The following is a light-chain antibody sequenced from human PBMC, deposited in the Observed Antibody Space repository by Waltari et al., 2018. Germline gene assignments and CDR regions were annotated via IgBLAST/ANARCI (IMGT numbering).Light chain of an antibody. CDR1: NSDIGFYNY. CDR2: DVG. Sequence: QSALTQPASVSGSPGQSFPISCTGTNSDIGFYNYVSWYRQYPGKAPKRIIYDVGGRPSGVSSRFSASKSGNTAALTISGLQADDEADYYCNSYTGSNSWVFGGGTKVTVL. V-gene: IGLV2-14*01. J-gene: IGLJ3*02. CDR3: NSYTGSNSWV.